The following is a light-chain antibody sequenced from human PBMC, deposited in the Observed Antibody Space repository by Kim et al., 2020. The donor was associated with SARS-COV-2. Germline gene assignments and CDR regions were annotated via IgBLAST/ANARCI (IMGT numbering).Light chain of an antibody. CDR1: QDIRND. CDR2: GAS. Sequence: ASVGDRVTITCRARQDIRNDLGWYQQKPVRAPKRLINGASSLQSGVPSRFSGSGSGTEFTLTISSLQPEDFATDFCLQHNTYPITFGQGTRLGIK. V-gene: IGKV1-17*01. J-gene: IGKJ5*01. CDR3: LQHNTYPIT.